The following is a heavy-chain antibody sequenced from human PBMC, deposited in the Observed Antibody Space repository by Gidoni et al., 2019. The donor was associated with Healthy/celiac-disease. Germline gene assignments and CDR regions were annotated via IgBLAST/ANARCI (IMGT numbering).Heavy chain of an antibody. D-gene: IGHD7-27*01. CDR2: IGTAGDT. V-gene: IGHV3-13*04. CDR3: ARANSLGAFDI. J-gene: IGHJ3*02. CDR1: GFTFSSYD. Sequence: EVQLVESGGGLVQPGGSLRLSCAASGFTFSSYDMHVVRQATGKGLEWVSAIGTAGDTYYPGSVKGRFTISRENAKNSLYLQMNSLRAGDTAVYYCARANSLGAFDIWGQGTMVTVSS.